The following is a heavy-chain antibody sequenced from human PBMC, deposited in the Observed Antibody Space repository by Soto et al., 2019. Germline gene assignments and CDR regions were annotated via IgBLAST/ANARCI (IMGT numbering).Heavy chain of an antibody. V-gene: IGHV3-30*18. D-gene: IGHD6-19*01. J-gene: IGHJ4*02. CDR3: AKEHSGLYSRHYFDF. CDR2: ISYEGSDH. Sequence: GGSLRLSCAASRFTFSSYGMHWLRQAPGKGLEWVAVISYEGSDHYYADSVKGRFAVSRDNSKNTLFLQMNSLRAEDTAVYYCAKEHSGLYSRHYFDFWGQGTLVTVSS. CDR1: RFTFSSYG.